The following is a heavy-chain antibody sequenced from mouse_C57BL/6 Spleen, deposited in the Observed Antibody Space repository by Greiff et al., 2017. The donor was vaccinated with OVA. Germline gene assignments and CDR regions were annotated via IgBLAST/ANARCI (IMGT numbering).Heavy chain of an antibody. CDR3: ARAMYGYYNAMDY. D-gene: IGHD2-2*01. J-gene: IGHJ4*01. CDR2: INPNNGGT. CDR1: GYTFTDYN. V-gene: IGHV1-18*01. Sequence: EVKLVESGPELVKPGASVKIPCKASGYTFTDYNMDWVKQSHGKSLEWIGDINPNNGGTIYNQKFKGKATLTVDKSSSTAYMELRSLTSEDTAVYYCARAMYGYYNAMDYWGQGTSVTVSS.